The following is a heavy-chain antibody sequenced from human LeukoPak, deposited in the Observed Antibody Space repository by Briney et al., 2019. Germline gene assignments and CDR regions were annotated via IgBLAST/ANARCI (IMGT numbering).Heavy chain of an antibody. CDR1: GFTFRSYA. J-gene: IGHJ3*01. D-gene: IGHD4-17*01. CDR2: IRGSGDGT. Sequence: SGGSLRLSCAASGFTFRSYAMTWVRQAPGKGLEWVSSIRGSGDGTSYADSVKGRFTMSRDNSKNTLYLQMDSLRAEDTAIYYCGGDPNGDYVGAFEFWGQGTLVTVSS. CDR3: GGDPNGDYVGAFEF. V-gene: IGHV3-23*01.